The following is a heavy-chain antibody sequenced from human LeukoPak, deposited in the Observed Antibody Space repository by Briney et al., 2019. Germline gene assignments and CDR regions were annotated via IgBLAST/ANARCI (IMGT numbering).Heavy chain of an antibody. V-gene: IGHV4-39*07. D-gene: IGHD3-10*01. CDR1: GGSISSSSYF. Sequence: SETLSLTCTVSGGSISSSSYFWGWIRQPPGKGLEWIGSIYYSGSTYYNPSLKSRVTISVHTSKNQFSLKLSSVTAADTAVYYCARGVGSKYYYGSGSYFYFDYWGQGTLVTVSS. CDR3: ARGVGSKYYYGSGSYFYFDY. CDR2: IYYSGST. J-gene: IGHJ4*02.